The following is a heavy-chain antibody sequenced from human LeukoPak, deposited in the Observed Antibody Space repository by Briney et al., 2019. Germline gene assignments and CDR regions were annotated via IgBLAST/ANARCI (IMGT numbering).Heavy chain of an antibody. J-gene: IGHJ4*02. D-gene: IGHD6-13*01. Sequence: GGSLRLSCAASGFTFSSYAMSCVRQAPGKGLEWVSAISGSGGSTYYADSVKGRFTISRDNSKNTLYLQMNSLRAEDTAVYYCAKPGYSSSWSFDYWGQGTLVTVSS. V-gene: IGHV3-23*01. CDR3: AKPGYSSSWSFDY. CDR1: GFTFSSYA. CDR2: ISGSGGST.